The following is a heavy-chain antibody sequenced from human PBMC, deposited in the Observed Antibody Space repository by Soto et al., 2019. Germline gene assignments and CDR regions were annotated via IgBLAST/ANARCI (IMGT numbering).Heavy chain of an antibody. CDR3: ARVAGHKNARFDT. CDR1: GYSFTKYH. D-gene: IGHD1-1*01. V-gene: IGHV1-2*02. Sequence: ASVKVSCKASGYSFTKYHMHWVRQAPGQGLEWMGWINPGSGITNQAQKFQGRVTMTRDTSITTTYMELNSLTSDDTAVYYCARVAGHKNARFDTWGQGALVTVSS. J-gene: IGHJ4*02. CDR2: INPGSGIT.